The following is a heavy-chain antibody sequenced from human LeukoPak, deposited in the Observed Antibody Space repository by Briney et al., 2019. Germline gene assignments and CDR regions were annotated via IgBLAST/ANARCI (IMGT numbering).Heavy chain of an antibody. J-gene: IGHJ3*02. CDR3: AREGLAARRGGFDI. CDR1: GGSFSGYY. D-gene: IGHD6-6*01. CDR2: INHSGST. Sequence: SETLSLTCAVYGGSFSGYYWSWIRQPPGKGLEWIGEINHSGSTNYNPSLKSRVTISVDTSKNQFSLKLNSVTATDTAVYYCAREGLAARRGGFDIWGQGTVVTVSS. V-gene: IGHV4-34*01.